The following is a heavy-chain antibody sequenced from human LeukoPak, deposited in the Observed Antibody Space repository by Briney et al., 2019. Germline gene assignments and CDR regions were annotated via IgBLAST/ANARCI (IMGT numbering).Heavy chain of an antibody. D-gene: IGHD3-3*01. CDR1: GLAFSSYA. CDR3: ADYGVSGVRDNFY. V-gene: IGHV3-23*01. Sequence: GGSLRLSCAASGLAFSSYAMSWVRQPPGKGLEWVSTISVASITFYADSVKGRFTVSRDNSRNTVYLQMTSLRADDTAVYYCADYGVSGVRDNFYWGLGTLVTVSS. J-gene: IGHJ4*02. CDR2: ISVASIT.